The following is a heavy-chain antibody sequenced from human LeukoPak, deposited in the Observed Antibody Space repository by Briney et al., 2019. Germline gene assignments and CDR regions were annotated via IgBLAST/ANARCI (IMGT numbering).Heavy chain of an antibody. D-gene: IGHD6-19*01. Sequence: ASVKVSCKASGGTFSSYAISWVRQAPGQGLEWMGGIIPIFGTANYAQKFQGRVTITADESTSTAYMELSSLRSEDTAVYYCARDPTYSSGWYFDYWGLGTLVTVSS. J-gene: IGHJ4*02. CDR3: ARDPTYSSGWYFDY. V-gene: IGHV1-69*13. CDR2: IIPIFGTA. CDR1: GGTFSSYA.